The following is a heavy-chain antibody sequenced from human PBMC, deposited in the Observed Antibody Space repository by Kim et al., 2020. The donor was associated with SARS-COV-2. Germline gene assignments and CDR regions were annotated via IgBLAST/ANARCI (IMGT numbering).Heavy chain of an antibody. D-gene: IGHD3-10*01. J-gene: IGHJ5*02. CDR1: GGSISSSSYY. Sequence: SETLSLTCTVSGGSISSSSYYWGWIRQPPGKGLEWIGSIYYSGSTYYNPSLKSRVTISVDTSKNQFSLKLSSVTAADTAVYYCARHFIQSDGLWFGELLYSWFDPWGQGTLVTVSS. CDR2: IYYSGST. V-gene: IGHV4-39*01. CDR3: ARHFIQSDGLWFGELLYSWFDP.